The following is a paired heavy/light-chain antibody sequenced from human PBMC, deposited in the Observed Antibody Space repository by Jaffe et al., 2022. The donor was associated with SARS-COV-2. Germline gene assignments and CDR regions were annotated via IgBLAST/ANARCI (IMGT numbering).Light chain of an antibody. CDR3: LQHNSYPLT. J-gene: IGKJ4*01. V-gene: IGKV1-17*02. Sequence: DIQMTQSPSSLSAFVGDRVTITCRASQGIGNDLGWYQQKPGKAPKRLIYAASTLQSGVPSRFSGSGSGTEFTLTISNLQPEDFATYYCLQHNSYPLTFGGGTKVEIK. CDR2: AAS. CDR1: QGIGND.
Heavy chain of an antibody. CDR1: GFIFSDHY. D-gene: IGHD1-26*01. CDR3: VRVTSGGIFYFDY. Sequence: EVQLVESGGGLVRPGGSLRLSCAASGFIFSDHYMDWVRQAPGKGLEWVGRVRKKSNSYTTEYAASVKGRFTISRDDSKNSLYLQLNSLKTDDTAVYYCVRVTSGGIFYFDYWGQGTLVTVSS. J-gene: IGHJ4*02. CDR2: VRKKSNSYTT. V-gene: IGHV3-72*01.